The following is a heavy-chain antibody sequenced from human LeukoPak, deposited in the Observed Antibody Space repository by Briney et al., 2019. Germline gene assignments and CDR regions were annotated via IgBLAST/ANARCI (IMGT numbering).Heavy chain of an antibody. CDR3: ARRTYYGSGSYYNEDV. CDR2: INHSGST. Sequence: SETLSLTCAVYGGSFSGYYWSWIRQPPGKGLEWIGEINHSGSTNYNPSLKSRVTISLDTSKNQFSLKLRSVTAADTAVYYCARRTYYGSGSYYNEDVWGQGTTVTVSS. J-gene: IGHJ6*02. D-gene: IGHD3-10*01. CDR1: GGSFSGYY. V-gene: IGHV4-34*01.